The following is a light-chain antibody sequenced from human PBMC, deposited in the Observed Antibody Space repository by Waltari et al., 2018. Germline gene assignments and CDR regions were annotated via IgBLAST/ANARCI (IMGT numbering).Light chain of an antibody. Sequence: QPVLTQPPSASGTTGQTVTIPCSGSRSNVGTNTVNWFQQVPGTAPKLLIYSNNQRPSGVPDRFSGSKSGPSASLAISGLQSEDEADYYCAAWDDSLNAYVFGTGTQVPVL. CDR2: SNN. CDR1: RSNVGTNT. CDR3: AAWDDSLNAYV. J-gene: IGLJ1*01. V-gene: IGLV1-44*01.